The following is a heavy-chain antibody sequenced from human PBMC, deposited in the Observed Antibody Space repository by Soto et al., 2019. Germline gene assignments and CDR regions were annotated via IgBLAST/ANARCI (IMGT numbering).Heavy chain of an antibody. CDR1: GGSISSDDYY. Sequence: SETLSLTCTVSGGSISSDDYYWSWIRQPPGKGLEWIGDIYYSGSTYYNPSLKSRITISADTSKNQFSLKLNSVTAADTAVYYCAHSPLFPMVRGVNWFDPWGQGTLVTVSS. J-gene: IGHJ5*02. CDR2: IYYSGST. D-gene: IGHD3-10*01. CDR3: AHSPLFPMVRGVNWFDP. V-gene: IGHV4-30-4*01.